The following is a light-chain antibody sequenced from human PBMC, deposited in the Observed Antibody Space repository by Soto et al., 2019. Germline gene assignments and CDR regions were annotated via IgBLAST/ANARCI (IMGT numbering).Light chain of an antibody. V-gene: IGKV3-15*01. CDR3: HQSNNWPYT. CDR1: QSVRYK. J-gene: IGKJ2*01. Sequence: EVVMTQSPATLSVSPGERVTLSCRAGQSVRYKFPGYQQKPGQAPRLLIYDTSTRAPGIPVRFSGSGSGTEFTLTISSLQSEDSALYYCHQSNNWPYTFGQGTKLEIK. CDR2: DTS.